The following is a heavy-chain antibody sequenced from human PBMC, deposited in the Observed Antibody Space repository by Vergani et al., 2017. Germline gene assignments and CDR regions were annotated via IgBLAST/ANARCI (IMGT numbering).Heavy chain of an antibody. V-gene: IGHV3-21*01. CDR1: GFTFSSYS. D-gene: IGHD3-22*01. CDR3: ARTVPSYYYDSSGYSRYYYGMDV. CDR2: ISSSSSYI. J-gene: IGHJ6*02. Sequence: EVQLVESGGGLVKPGGSLRLSCAASGFTFSSYSMNWVRQAPGTGLEWVSSISSSSSYIYYADSVKGRFTISRDNAKNSLYLQMNSLRAEDTAVYYCARTVPSYYYDSSGYSRYYYGMDVWGQGTTVTVSS.